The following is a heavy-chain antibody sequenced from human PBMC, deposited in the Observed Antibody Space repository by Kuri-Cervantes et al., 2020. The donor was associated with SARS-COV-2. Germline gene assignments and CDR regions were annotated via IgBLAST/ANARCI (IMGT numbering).Heavy chain of an antibody. CDR1: GGTFSSYA. Sequence: SVKVSCKASGGTFSSYAISWVRQAPGQGLEWMGRTIPIFGTANYAQKFQGRVTITADESTSTAYMELSSLRSEDTAVYYCARVPNVVPAAIGGGYWGQGTLVTVSS. D-gene: IGHD2-2*02. CDR2: TIPIFGTA. V-gene: IGHV1-69*13. J-gene: IGHJ4*02. CDR3: ARVPNVVPAAIGGGY.